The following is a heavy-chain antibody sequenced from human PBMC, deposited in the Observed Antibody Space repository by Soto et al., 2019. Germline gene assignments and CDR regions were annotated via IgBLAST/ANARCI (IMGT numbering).Heavy chain of an antibody. CDR2: ISGGGNDR. D-gene: IGHD6-13*01. CDR1: GFTFSSYA. V-gene: IGHV3-23*01. CDR3: ARSLFIAATDTEPFDS. J-gene: IGHJ4*02. Sequence: EVQLLESGGGLVQPGGSQTLSCAASGFTFSSYAMSWVRQAPGKGLEWVSAISGGGNDRFYADSVKGRFTISRDNSRNTLYLHMNSRRAEDTAVHYCARSLFIAATDTEPFDSWGQGALVTVSS.